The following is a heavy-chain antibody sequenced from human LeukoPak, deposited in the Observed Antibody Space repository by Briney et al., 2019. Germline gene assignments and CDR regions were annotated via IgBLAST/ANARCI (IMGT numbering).Heavy chain of an antibody. D-gene: IGHD7-27*01. Sequence: PGGSLRLSCAASGFTFSGFAMSWVRRTPGKGLEWVSGISGSGDNTLYADSVKGRFTISRDNSKNTLYLEMNSLRAEDTAIYYCARRGDQGYMDVWGKGATVIVSS. CDR1: GFTFSGFA. CDR2: ISGSGDNT. V-gene: IGHV3-23*01. J-gene: IGHJ6*03. CDR3: ARRGDQGYMDV.